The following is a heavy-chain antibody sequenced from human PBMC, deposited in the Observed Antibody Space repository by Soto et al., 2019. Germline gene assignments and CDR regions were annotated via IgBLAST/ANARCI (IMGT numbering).Heavy chain of an antibody. Sequence: ASVNVPCKASGYTFPSYCISWVRQAPGQGLEWMGWISAYNGNTNYAQQLQDRVTMTTDTSTNTAYIEQRSLRSDDTPVHYCARDGYSWYFDYWGQGTLVTVSS. V-gene: IGHV1-18*01. CDR3: ARDGYSWYFDY. CDR2: ISAYNGNT. CDR1: GYTFPSYC. D-gene: IGHD5-12*01. J-gene: IGHJ4*02.